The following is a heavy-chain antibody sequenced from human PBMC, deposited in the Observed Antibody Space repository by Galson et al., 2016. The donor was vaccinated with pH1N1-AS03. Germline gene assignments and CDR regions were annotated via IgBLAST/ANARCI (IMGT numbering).Heavy chain of an antibody. CDR3: TRGAHDIGDY. D-gene: IGHD3-9*01. CDR1: GFAFGSYW. CDR2: INSDGSFT. V-gene: IGHV3-74*01. Sequence: SLRLSCAASGFAFGSYWMHWVRQAPGKGLVWVSRINSDGSFTSYADAVKGRFTVSRDNAKYTLFLHMSRLRNDDTAVYFCTRGAHDIGDYWGQRNLVTVAS. J-gene: IGHJ4*02.